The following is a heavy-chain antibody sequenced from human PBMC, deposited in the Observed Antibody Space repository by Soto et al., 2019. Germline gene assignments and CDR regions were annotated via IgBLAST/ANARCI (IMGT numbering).Heavy chain of an antibody. J-gene: IGHJ6*02. V-gene: IGHV3-33*03. CDR3: AIDRDGGWFHMDV. D-gene: IGHD6-19*01. Sequence: QVQLVESGGGVVQPGRSLRLSCVGSGFPFWHYGMHWVRQAPGKGLEWVAVIWSDGKKESYADFVKGRFAISRDNFKDTLYLQMNSLRADDTAVYSCAIDRDGGWFHMDVWGQGTTVTVSS. CDR2: IWSDGKKE. CDR1: GFPFWHYG.